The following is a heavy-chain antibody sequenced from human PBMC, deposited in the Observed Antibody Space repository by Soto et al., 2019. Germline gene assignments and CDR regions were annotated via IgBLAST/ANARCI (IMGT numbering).Heavy chain of an antibody. Sequence: GGSLRLSCAASGFTFSSYAMHWVRQAPGKGLEWVAVISYDGSNKYYADSVKGRFTISRDNSKNTLYLQMNSLRAEGTAVYYCAREGYSYGQYYFDYWGQGTLVTVSS. V-gene: IGHV3-30-3*01. J-gene: IGHJ4*02. D-gene: IGHD5-18*01. CDR3: AREGYSYGQYYFDY. CDR2: ISYDGSNK. CDR1: GFTFSSYA.